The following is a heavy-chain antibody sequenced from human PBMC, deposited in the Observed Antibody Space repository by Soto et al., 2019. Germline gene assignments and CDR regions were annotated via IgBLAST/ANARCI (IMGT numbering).Heavy chain of an antibody. V-gene: IGHV4-34*01. CDR1: GGSFSGYY. J-gene: IGHJ4*02. D-gene: IGHD1-26*01. Sequence: QVQLQQWGAGLLKPSETLSLTCAVYGGSFSGYYWSWIRQPPGKGLEWIGEINHSGSTNYNPSLKSRVTISVDPSKNQFSLKLSSVAAADTAVYYCARGLGSGSYYVDYWGQGTLVTVSS. CDR2: INHSGST. CDR3: ARGLGSGSYYVDY.